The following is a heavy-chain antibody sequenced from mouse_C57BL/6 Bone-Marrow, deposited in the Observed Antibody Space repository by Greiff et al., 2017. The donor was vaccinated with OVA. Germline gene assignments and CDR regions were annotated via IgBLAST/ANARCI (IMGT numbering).Heavy chain of an antibody. Sequence: VQLVESGPGLVQPSQSLSITCTVSGFSLTSYGVHWVRQSPGKGLEWLGVIWSGGSTDYNAAFISRLSISKDNSKSQVFFKMNSLQADDTAIYYCARMGKNYYGSSGYFDYWGQGTTLTVSS. CDR2: IWSGGST. V-gene: IGHV2-2*01. J-gene: IGHJ2*01. CDR3: ARMGKNYYGSSGYFDY. CDR1: GFSLTSYG. D-gene: IGHD1-1*01.